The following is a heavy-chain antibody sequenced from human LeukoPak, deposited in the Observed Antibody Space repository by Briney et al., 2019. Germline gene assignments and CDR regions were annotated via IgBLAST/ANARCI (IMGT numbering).Heavy chain of an antibody. J-gene: IGHJ4*02. V-gene: IGHV3-23*01. Sequence: GGSLRLSCAASGFTFSSYALSWVRQAPGKGLELDSAISGSGGSRYYADSVKGRFTISRDNSKNTLYLQMNSLRAEDTAVYYCAARMGNNWNTLDYWGQGTLVTVSS. CDR3: AARMGNNWNTLDY. CDR1: GFTFSSYA. D-gene: IGHD1-20*01. CDR2: ISGSGGSR.